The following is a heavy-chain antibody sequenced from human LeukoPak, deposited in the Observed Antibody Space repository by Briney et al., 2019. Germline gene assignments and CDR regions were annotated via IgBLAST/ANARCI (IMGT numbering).Heavy chain of an antibody. CDR2: ISAYNGNT. J-gene: IGHJ5*02. Sequence: GASVKVSCKASGYTFTSYGISWVRQAPGQGLEWMGWISAYNGNTNYAQKLQGRVTMTTDTSTSTAYMELRSLRSEDTAVYYCARGPRGSYYDGDWFDPWGQGTLVTVSS. V-gene: IGHV1-18*01. CDR1: GYTFTSYG. D-gene: IGHD1-26*01. CDR3: ARGPRGSYYDGDWFDP.